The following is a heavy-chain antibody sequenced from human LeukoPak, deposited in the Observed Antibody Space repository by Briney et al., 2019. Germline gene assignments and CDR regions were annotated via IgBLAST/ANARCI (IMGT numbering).Heavy chain of an antibody. D-gene: IGHD2-2*01. CDR2: IYYSGST. CDR1: GGSISSGDYY. V-gene: IGHV4-30-4*01. CDR3: ARVRRYCSSTRCYEVDY. J-gene: IGHJ4*02. Sequence: SQTLSLTCTVSGGSISSGDYYWSWIRQPPGKGLEWIGYIYYSGSTYYNTSLKSRVTISVDTSKNQFSLKLSSVTAADAAVYYCARVRRYCSSTRCYEVDYWGQGTLVTVSS.